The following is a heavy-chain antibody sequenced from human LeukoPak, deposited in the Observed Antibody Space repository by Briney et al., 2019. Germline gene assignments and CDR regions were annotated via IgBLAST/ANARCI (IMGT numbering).Heavy chain of an antibody. D-gene: IGHD2-15*01. CDR1: GFTFSSYG. CDR3: ARDSRYCSGGSCYSVSDY. Sequence: GGSLRLSCAASGFTFSSYGMHWVRQAPGKGLEWVAVIWYDGSNKYYADSVKGRFTISRDNSKNTLYLQMYSLRAEDTAVYYCARDSRYCSGGSCYSVSDYWGQGTLVTVSS. V-gene: IGHV3-33*01. J-gene: IGHJ4*02. CDR2: IWYDGSNK.